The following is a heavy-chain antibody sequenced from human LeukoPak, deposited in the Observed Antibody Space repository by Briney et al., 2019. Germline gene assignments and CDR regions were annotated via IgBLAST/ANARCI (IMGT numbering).Heavy chain of an antibody. V-gene: IGHV1-2*02. D-gene: IGHD3-10*01. CDR2: INPNSGGT. CDR3: ARDYYASGAFVGY. Sequence: EASVKVSCKASGYTFTGYYMHWVRQAPGQGLEWMGWINPNSGGTNYAQKFQGRVTMTRDTSISTAYMELSRLRSDDTAVYYCARDYYASGAFVGYWGQGTLVTVSS. CDR1: GYTFTGYY. J-gene: IGHJ4*02.